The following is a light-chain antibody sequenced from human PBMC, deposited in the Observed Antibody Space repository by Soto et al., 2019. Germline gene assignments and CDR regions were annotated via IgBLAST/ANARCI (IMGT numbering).Light chain of an antibody. CDR2: AVS. CDR3: SSYSSSSTLVV. J-gene: IGLJ2*01. CDR1: SSDVGGFLY. V-gene: IGLV2-14*01. Sequence: SVLTQPASVSGSPGQSITISCTGTSSDVGGFLYVSWFQQHPGKAPKLMIYAVSNRPSGISNRFSGSKSGNTASLTIAGLQAEDEADYYCSSYSSSSTLVVFGGGTQLTVL.